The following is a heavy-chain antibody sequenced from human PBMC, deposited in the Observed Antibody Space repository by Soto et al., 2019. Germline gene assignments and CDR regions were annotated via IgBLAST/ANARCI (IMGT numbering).Heavy chain of an antibody. CDR2: INPSGGST. D-gene: IGHD3-16*01. CDR3: AAPGDHDAFDI. CDR1: GYTFTIYY. V-gene: IGHV1-46*01. J-gene: IGHJ3*02. Sequence: ASVKVSCKASGYTFTIYYMHWVRQAPGQGLEWMGIINPSGGSTSYAQKFQGRVTMTRDTSTSTVYMELSSLRSEDTAVDYGAAPGDHDAFDIWGQGTMVTASS.